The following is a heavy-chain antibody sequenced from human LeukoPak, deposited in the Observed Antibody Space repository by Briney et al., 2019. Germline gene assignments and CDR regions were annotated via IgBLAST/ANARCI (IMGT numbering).Heavy chain of an antibody. Sequence: GGSLRLSCAASGFTFSSFAMSWVRQAPGKGLEWVSTISDSGDSTYYADSVRGRFTISRDNSKATLYVQMNSLRAEDAAVYHCAKSHSVVRRGYFDYWGQGTLVTVSS. CDR2: ISDSGDST. CDR1: GFTFSSFA. D-gene: IGHD2-15*01. J-gene: IGHJ4*02. V-gene: IGHV3-23*01. CDR3: AKSHSVVRRGYFDY.